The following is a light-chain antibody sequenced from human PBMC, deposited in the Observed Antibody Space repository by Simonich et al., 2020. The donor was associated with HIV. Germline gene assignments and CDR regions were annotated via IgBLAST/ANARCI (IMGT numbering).Light chain of an antibody. CDR3: MIWHSSAWV. CDR2: YKSDSDK. Sequence: AVVTQPASLSASPGASARLTCTLRSGINVGTSRIYWYQQKPGSRPQYLLRYKSDSDKQQGSGVPSRFSGSKDASANTGILLISGLQSEDEADYYCMIWHSSAWVFGGGTKLTVL. CDR1: SGINVGTSR. J-gene: IGLJ3*02. V-gene: IGLV5-45*01.